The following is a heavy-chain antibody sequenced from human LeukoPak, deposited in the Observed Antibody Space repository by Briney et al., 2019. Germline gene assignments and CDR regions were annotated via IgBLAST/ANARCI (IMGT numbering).Heavy chain of an antibody. J-gene: IGHJ3*02. CDR3: ARDRASHDAFDI. CDR1: GFTFSSYA. CDR2: ISYDGSNK. V-gene: IGHV3-30-3*01. Sequence: GGSLRLSCAASGFTFSSYAMHWVRQAPGKGLEWVAVISYDGSNKYYADSVKGRFTISRDNAKISLYLQMNSLRAEDTAVYYCARDRASHDAFDIWGQGTVVTVSS.